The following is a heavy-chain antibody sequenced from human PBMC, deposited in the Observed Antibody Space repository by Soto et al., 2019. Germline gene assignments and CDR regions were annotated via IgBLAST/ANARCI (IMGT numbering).Heavy chain of an antibody. CDR2: ISSSSSYI. V-gene: IGHV3-21*01. CDR3: ARTYSGYDCDFDY. D-gene: IGHD5-12*01. Sequence: GGSLRLSCAASGFTFSSYSMNWVRQAPGKGLEWVSSISSSSSYIYYADSVKGRFTISRDNAKNSLYLQMNSLRAEDTAVYYCARTYSGYDCDFDYWGQGTLVTVSS. CDR1: GFTFSSYS. J-gene: IGHJ4*02.